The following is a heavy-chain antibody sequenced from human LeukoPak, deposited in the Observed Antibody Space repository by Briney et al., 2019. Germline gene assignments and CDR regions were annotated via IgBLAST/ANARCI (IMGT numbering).Heavy chain of an antibody. CDR3: AKQLGYCSDGSCYLPY. CDR1: GFTFSSSA. Sequence: LAGGSLRLSCAASGFTFSSSAMSWVRQAPGKGLEWVSAISNNGGYTYYADSVQGRFTISRDNSKSTLCLQMNSLRAEDTAVYYCAKQLGYCSDGSCYLPYWGQGTLVTVSS. J-gene: IGHJ4*02. CDR2: ISNNGGYT. D-gene: IGHD2-15*01. V-gene: IGHV3-23*01.